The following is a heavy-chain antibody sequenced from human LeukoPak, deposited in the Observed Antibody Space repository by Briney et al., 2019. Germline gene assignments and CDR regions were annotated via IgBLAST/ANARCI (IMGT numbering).Heavy chain of an antibody. V-gene: IGHV1-2*02. Sequence: ASVKVSCKAPGYTFTDYYLHWVRQAPGQGFEWMGWINPNSDDTNYAQKFQGRVTMTRDTSISTAHMEMSRLRSDDTAVYYCARANFLYCSSTTCLFDYWGQGTLVTVSS. CDR3: ARANFLYCSSTTCLFDY. CDR1: GYTFTDYY. J-gene: IGHJ4*02. D-gene: IGHD2-2*01. CDR2: INPNSDDT.